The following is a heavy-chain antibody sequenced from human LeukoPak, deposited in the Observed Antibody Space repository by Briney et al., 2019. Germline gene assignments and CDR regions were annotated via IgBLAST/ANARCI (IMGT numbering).Heavy chain of an antibody. CDR2: ISYDGSNK. V-gene: IGHV3-30-3*01. D-gene: IGHD6-13*01. CDR3: ARDNYSSSWYKGEFVY. J-gene: IGHJ4*02. CDR1: GFTFNNYA. Sequence: GRSLRPSCAASGFTFNNYAMHWVRQAPGKGLEWVALISYDGSNKYYADSVKGRFTISRDNSKNTLSLQMNSLRTEDTAVYFCARDNYSSSWYKGEFVYWGQGTLVTVSS.